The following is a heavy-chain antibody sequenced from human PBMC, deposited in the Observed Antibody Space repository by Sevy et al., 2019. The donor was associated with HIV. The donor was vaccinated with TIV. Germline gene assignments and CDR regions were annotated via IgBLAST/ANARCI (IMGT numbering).Heavy chain of an antibody. CDR1: GFAFSDYG. CDR3: AKRRVQSGLSGGGANYGMDV. D-gene: IGHD2-8*02. CDR2: IWYDGNNQ. Sequence: GGSLRLSCVASGFAFSDYGMHWVRQAPGKGLEWVAVIWYDGNNQHYADSVRGRFTISRDNSRNTLYLQMNSLRAEDTAIYYCAKRRVQSGLSGGGANYGMDVCGRGTTVTVSS. J-gene: IGHJ6*02. V-gene: IGHV3-33*06.